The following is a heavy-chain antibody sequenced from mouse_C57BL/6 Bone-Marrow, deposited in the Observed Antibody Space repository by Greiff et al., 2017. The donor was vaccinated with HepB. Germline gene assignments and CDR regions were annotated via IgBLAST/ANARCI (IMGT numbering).Heavy chain of an antibody. CDR3: AARITTVVADYYAMDY. CDR2: IYPGSGNT. D-gene: IGHD1-1*01. Sequence: VQLQQSGPELVKPGASVKISCKASGYTFTDYYINWVKQRPGQGLEWIGWIYPGSGNTKYNEKFKGKATLTVDTSSSTAYMQLSSLTSEDSAVYFCAARITTVVADYYAMDYWGQGTSVTVSS. J-gene: IGHJ4*01. V-gene: IGHV1-84*01. CDR1: GYTFTDYY.